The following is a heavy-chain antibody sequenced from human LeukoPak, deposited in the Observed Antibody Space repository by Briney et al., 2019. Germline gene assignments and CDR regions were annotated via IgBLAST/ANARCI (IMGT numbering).Heavy chain of an antibody. Sequence: PGRSLRLSCAASGFTFSSYAMHWVRQAPGKGLEWVAVISYDGSNKYCAGSVKGRFTISRDNSKNTLYLQMNSLRAEDTAVYYCARPNELIAMVRGVVTNWFDPWGQGTLVTVSS. J-gene: IGHJ5*02. V-gene: IGHV3-30-3*01. CDR2: ISYDGSNK. CDR1: GFTFSSYA. D-gene: IGHD3-10*01. CDR3: ARPNELIAMVRGVVTNWFDP.